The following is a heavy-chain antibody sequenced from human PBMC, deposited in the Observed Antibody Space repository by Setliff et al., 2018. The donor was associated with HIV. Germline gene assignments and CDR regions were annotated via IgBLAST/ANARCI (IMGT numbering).Heavy chain of an antibody. CDR1: GGSFSGYY. Sequence: SSETLSLTCAVYGGSFSGYYWSWIRQSPGKGLEWIGEINHSGSTNYNPSLKSRVAISVDTSKNQFPLKLSSVTAADTSVYYCARGPPKYYYDSSWYYFDYWGQGTLVTVSS. J-gene: IGHJ4*02. CDR2: INHSGST. CDR3: ARGPPKYYYDSSWYYFDY. V-gene: IGHV4-34*01. D-gene: IGHD3-22*01.